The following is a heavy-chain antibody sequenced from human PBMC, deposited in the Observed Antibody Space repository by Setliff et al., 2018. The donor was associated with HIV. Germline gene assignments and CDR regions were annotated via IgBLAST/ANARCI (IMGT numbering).Heavy chain of an antibody. D-gene: IGHD2-2*01. CDR3: ARAAGVPAVHTPFRYYYYMDV. V-gene: IGHV1-3*01. CDR2: INAGNGNT. J-gene: IGHJ6*03. Sequence: EASVKVSCKASGYTFTSYAIHWVRQAPGQRLEWMGWINAGNGNTKYSQKFQGRVTITRDTSASTAYMELSSLRSEDTAVYYCARAAGVPAVHTPFRYYYYMDVWGKGTTVTVSS. CDR1: GYTFTSYA.